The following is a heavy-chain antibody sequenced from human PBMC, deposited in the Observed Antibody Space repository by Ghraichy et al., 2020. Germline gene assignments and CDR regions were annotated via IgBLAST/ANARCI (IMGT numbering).Heavy chain of an antibody. J-gene: IGHJ4*02. CDR3: AREETAYSSGWPTPDY. Sequence: ASVKVSCKASGYTFTSYGISWVRQAPGQGLEWMGWISAYNGNTNYAQKLQGRVTMTTDTSTSTAYMELRSLRSDDTAVYYCAREETAYSSGWPTPDYWGQGTLVTVSS. CDR2: ISAYNGNT. CDR1: GYTFTSYG. V-gene: IGHV1-18*01. D-gene: IGHD6-19*01.